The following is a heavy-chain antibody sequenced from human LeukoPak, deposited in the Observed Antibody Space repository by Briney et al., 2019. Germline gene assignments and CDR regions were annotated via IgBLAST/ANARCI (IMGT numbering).Heavy chain of an antibody. D-gene: IGHD4-11*01. CDR1: GFTFSGSA. V-gene: IGHV3-73*01. CDR3: ARELLTYSNHKLGHYMDV. J-gene: IGHJ6*03. Sequence: PGGSLRLSCAASGFTFSGSAMHWVRQASGKGLEWVGRIRSKANSYAPGYAASGKGMVNIARNDSKNTEYLQMNSLRAEDTAVYYCARELLTYSNHKLGHYMDVWGKGTTVTVSS. CDR2: IRSKANSYAP.